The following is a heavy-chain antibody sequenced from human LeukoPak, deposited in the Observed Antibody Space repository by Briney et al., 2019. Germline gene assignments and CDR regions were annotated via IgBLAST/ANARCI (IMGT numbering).Heavy chain of an antibody. D-gene: IGHD6-19*01. Sequence: GGSLRLSCAASGFTFSSYAMSWVRQAPGKGLEWVSAISGSGGSTYYADSVKGRFTISRDDSKNTLYLQMNSLRAEDTAVYYCAKYFLGGGWYYFDYWGQGTLVTVSS. CDR1: GFTFSSYA. J-gene: IGHJ4*02. CDR3: AKYFLGGGWYYFDY. CDR2: ISGSGGST. V-gene: IGHV3-23*01.